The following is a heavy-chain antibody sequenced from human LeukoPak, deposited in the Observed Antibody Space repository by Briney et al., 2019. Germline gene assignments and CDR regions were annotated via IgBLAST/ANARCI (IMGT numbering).Heavy chain of an antibody. CDR1: GFTFCGYS. CDR2: ISSGGTFM. V-gene: IGHV3-21*01. CDR3: AREPTGDY. J-gene: IGHJ4*02. Sequence: GGSLRLSCAASGFTFCGYSINWVRQAPGKGLEWVPSISSGGTFMYYADSVKGRFTISRDNAKKSVFLQMNSLRAEDSAVYYCAREPTGDYWGQGMLVTVSS. D-gene: IGHD1-14*01.